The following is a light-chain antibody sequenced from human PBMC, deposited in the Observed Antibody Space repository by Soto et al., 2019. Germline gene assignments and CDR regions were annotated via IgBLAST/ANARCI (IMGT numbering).Light chain of an antibody. CDR1: ESVMNNY. V-gene: IGKV3-20*01. Sequence: EIVLTQSPGTLSLSPGERATLSCRASESVMNNYLAWYQHKAGQAPRLLIYGASSRATGIPDKFSGSASGTDFTLTISGLEPEDFAVYYCQQYGISPWTFGQGTKVEIK. CDR3: QQYGISPWT. CDR2: GAS. J-gene: IGKJ1*01.